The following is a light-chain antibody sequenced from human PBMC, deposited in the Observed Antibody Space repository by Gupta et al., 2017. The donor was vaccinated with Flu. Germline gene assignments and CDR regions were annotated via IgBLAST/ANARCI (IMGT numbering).Light chain of an antibody. J-gene: IGLJ2*01. CDR3: CSYAGPYTVI. CDR1: NSDIGDYDF. V-gene: IGLV2-11*01. CDR2: NVA. Sequence: QSALTQPRSVSGSPGQSVTISCTGTNSDIGDYDFVSWYQQHPGNAPKLLIYNVAQRPSGVPDRFAGSKSGNTASLTISGLQVEDEADYHCCSYAGPYTVIFGGGTKLTVL.